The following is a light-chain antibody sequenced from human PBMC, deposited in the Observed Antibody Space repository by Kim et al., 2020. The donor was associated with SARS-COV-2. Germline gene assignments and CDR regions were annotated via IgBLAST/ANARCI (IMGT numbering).Light chain of an antibody. Sequence: ASVGDRVTITCRASHGISNYLSLYQQKPGKVPTLLIFAASTLQSGVPSRFSGSGSGTDFTLSISSLQPEDVATYYCQKYNSAPYTFGQGTKLEIK. CDR3: QKYNSAPYT. J-gene: IGKJ2*01. CDR1: HGISNY. CDR2: AAS. V-gene: IGKV1-27*01.